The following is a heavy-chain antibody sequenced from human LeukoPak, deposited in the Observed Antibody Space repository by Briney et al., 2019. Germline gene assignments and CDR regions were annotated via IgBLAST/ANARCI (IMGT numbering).Heavy chain of an antibody. CDR2: IKGDGSDT. Sequence: GGSLRLSCAASGFTFSGYWLHWARQAPGKGLVWVSCIKGDGSDTGYADSVKGRFTISRDNAKNMLYLQMNSLRVEDTAVYYCARDPRNKGFDPWGQGTLVTVSA. CDR3: ARDPRNKGFDP. V-gene: IGHV3-74*01. CDR1: GFTFSGYW. J-gene: IGHJ5*02. D-gene: IGHD1/OR15-1a*01.